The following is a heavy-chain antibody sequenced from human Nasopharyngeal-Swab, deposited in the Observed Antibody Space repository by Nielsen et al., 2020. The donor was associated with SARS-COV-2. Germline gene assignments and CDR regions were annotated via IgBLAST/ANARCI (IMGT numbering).Heavy chain of an antibody. Sequence: SVDVSCKASSGTFSSYAISWVRQAPGPGLEGMGGIIPIFGTANYAQKFQGRVTITAVDSTSTAYMELSRLRSEDTAVYYCARRPYSSASGDYYYGMDVWGQGTTVTVSS. V-gene: IGHV1-69*13. CDR3: ARRPYSSASGDYYYGMDV. J-gene: IGHJ6*02. D-gene: IGHD6-6*01. CDR2: IIPIFGTA. CDR1: SGTFSSYA.